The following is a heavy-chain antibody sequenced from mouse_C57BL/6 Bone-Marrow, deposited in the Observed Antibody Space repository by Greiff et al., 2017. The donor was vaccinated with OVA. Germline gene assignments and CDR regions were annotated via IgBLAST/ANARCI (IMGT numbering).Heavy chain of an antibody. CDR2: ISSGGSYT. J-gene: IGHJ4*01. D-gene: IGHD2-4*01. Sequence: EVKVVESGGDLVKPGGSLKLSCAASGFTFSSYGMSWVRQTPDKRLEWVATISSGGSYTYYRDSVQGRFTISRDNAKNTLYLQMSSLKSEDTAMNYCARPYYDYAGYAMDYWGQGTSVTVSS. CDR1: GFTFSSYG. V-gene: IGHV5-6*01. CDR3: ARPYYDYAGYAMDY.